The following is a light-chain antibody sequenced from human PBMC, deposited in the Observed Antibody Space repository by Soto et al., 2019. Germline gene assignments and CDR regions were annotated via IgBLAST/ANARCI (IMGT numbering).Light chain of an antibody. CDR1: NIGSKS. CDR3: QVWDSSSDHPT. J-gene: IGLJ2*01. Sequence: SSELTQPPSVSVAPGKTARITCGGNNIGSKSVHWYQQKPGQAPVLVIYYDSDRPSGIPERFSGSNSGNTATLTISRVEAGDEADYYCQVWDSSSDHPTFGGGTKVTVL. CDR2: YDS. V-gene: IGLV3-21*04.